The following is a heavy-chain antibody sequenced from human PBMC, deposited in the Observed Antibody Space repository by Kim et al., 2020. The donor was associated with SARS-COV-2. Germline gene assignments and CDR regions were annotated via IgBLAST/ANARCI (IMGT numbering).Heavy chain of an antibody. V-gene: IGHV3-49*03. CDR1: GFTFGDYA. Sequence: GGSLRLSCTASGFTFGDYAMSWFRQAPGKGLEWVGFIISKAYGGTTAYAASVKGRFTISRDDSKSIAYLQMNSLKTEDTAVYYCTRDAYSSNPNYFDYWGQGTLVTVSS. D-gene: IGHD6-13*01. J-gene: IGHJ4*02. CDR3: TRDAYSSNPNYFDY. CDR2: IISKAYGGTT.